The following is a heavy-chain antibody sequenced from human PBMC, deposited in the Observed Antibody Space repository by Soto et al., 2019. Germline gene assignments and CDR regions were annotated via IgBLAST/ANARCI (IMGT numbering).Heavy chain of an antibody. V-gene: IGHV3-30-3*01. CDR1: GFTFSSYG. Sequence: QVQLVESGGGVVQPGRSLRLSCAASGFTFSSYGMHWVRQAPGNGLEWVAVISYDGSNKYYADSVKGRFTISIDNSKNTLYLQMNSLRAEDTAVYYCARGSSRGWFGELFFRPAMDVWGQGTTVTVSS. J-gene: IGHJ6*02. D-gene: IGHD3-10*01. CDR2: ISYDGSNK. CDR3: ARGSSRGWFGELFFRPAMDV.